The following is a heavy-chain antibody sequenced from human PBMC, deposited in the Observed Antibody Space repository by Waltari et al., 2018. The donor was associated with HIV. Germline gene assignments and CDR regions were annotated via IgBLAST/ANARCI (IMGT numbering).Heavy chain of an antibody. D-gene: IGHD3-10*01. CDR2: INHTGKT. V-gene: IGHV4-34*02. J-gene: IGHJ3*01. Sequence: QVHLQPGGTPLLQHSEPLFLTCPVNVGSFVGYYGNWLRQSPGGTLEWIGEINHTGKTNYNPALDRRFAISVDVSKNQFSLTLTSVTAADTATYFCARDKVLLLFGESRGLGDFDAWGQGTAVVVSS. CDR1: VGSFVGYY. CDR3: ARDKVLLLFGESRGLGDFDA.